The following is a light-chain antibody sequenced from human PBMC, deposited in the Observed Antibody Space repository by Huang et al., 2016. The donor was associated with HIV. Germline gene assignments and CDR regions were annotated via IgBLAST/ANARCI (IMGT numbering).Light chain of an antibody. CDR3: QQYNNWPPYT. J-gene: IGKJ2*01. V-gene: IGKV3-15*01. CDR2: GAS. CDR1: QSVSSN. Sequence: EIVMPQSPATLSVSPGESATLPCRASQSVSSNLAWYQQKPGQAPRLLIYGASTRATDIPARFSGSGSGTEFTLTISSLQSEDFAVYYGQQYNNWPPYTFGQGTKLEIK.